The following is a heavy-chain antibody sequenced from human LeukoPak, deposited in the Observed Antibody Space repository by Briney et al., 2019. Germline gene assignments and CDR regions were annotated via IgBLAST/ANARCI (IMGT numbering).Heavy chain of an antibody. CDR3: ARDPATVTSPVGFDY. CDR2: IYYSGST. D-gene: IGHD4-17*01. J-gene: IGHJ4*02. CDR1: GGSISSSSYY. Sequence: SETLSLTCTVSGGSISSSSYYWGWIRQPPGKGLEWIGSIYYSGSTYYNPSLKSRVTISVDTSKNQFSLKLSSVTAADTAVYYCARDPATVTSPVGFDYWGQGTLVTVSS. V-gene: IGHV4-39*07.